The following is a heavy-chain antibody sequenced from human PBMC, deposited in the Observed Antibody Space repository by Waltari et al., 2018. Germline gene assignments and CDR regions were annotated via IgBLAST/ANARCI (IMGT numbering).Heavy chain of an antibody. CDR3: ARDLGSSGYYPYFDY. Sequence: EVQLVESGGGLVQPGGSLRLSCAASGFTFSGYWMTWFLHAPGKGLEWVANITQDGSEKYYLDSGKGQFTISRDNAKNSLYLQMNSLRAEDTAVYYCARDLGSSGYYPYFDYWGQEPWSPSPQ. CDR1: GFTFSGYW. J-gene: IGHJ4*01. CDR2: ITQDGSEK. V-gene: IGHV3-7*01. D-gene: IGHD3-22*01.